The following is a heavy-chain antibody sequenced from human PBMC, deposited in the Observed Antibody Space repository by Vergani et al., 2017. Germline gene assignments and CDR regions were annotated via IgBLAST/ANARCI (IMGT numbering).Heavy chain of an antibody. CDR3: ARGGCVPAANPRPHPLDY. J-gene: IGHJ4*02. CDR1: GGSISGYY. Sequence: QVQLQESGPGLVKPSQTLSLTCTVSGGSISGYYWSWIRQPPGKGLEWIGEINHSGSTNYNPSLKRRVTISVDTSKNQFSLKLSSVTAADTAVYYCARGGCVPAANPRPHPLDYWGQGTLVTVSS. V-gene: IGHV4-34*09. D-gene: IGHD2-2*01. CDR2: INHSGST.